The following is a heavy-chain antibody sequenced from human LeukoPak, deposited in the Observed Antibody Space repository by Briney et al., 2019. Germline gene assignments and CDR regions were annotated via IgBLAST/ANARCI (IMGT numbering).Heavy chain of an antibody. CDR1: GLTFSTYT. CDR2: ISYEGSKQ. Sequence: PGGSLRLSCAASGLTFSTYTMHWVRQAPGKGLEWVALISYEGSKQDYADSVKGRFTISRDNAKNSLYLQMNSLRAEDTAVYYCARDQYFDWLLSNSLSAEYFQHWGQGTLVTVSS. V-gene: IGHV3-30-3*01. J-gene: IGHJ1*01. CDR3: ARDQYFDWLLSNSLSAEYFQH. D-gene: IGHD3-9*01.